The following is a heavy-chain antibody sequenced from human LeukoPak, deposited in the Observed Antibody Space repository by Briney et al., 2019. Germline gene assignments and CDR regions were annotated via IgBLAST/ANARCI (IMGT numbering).Heavy chain of an antibody. CDR2: IKSKTDGGTT. J-gene: IGHJ4*02. Sequence: GVSLRLSCAASGCTFSNAWMRCVRQARGRGLEWVGRIKSKTDGGTTDYAAPVKGKFTISRDDSNNTLYLQMNRLKTEDTAVYYCTTELSSSWGQGTLVTVS. CDR1: GCTFSNAW. D-gene: IGHD6-13*01. V-gene: IGHV3-15*01. CDR3: TTELSSS.